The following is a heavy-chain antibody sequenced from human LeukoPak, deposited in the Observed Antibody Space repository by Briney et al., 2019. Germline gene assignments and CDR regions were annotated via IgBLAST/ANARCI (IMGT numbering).Heavy chain of an antibody. Sequence: SETLSLTCTVSGGSISGYYWSWIRQPPGKGLECNGYIYYSGSTNYNPSLKSRVTISVDTSRNQFSLKLTSVTAADTGVYYCAKVSDRDSSGYYWGFEYWGQGTLVTVSS. D-gene: IGHD3-22*01. J-gene: IGHJ4*02. CDR3: AKVSDRDSSGYYWGFEY. CDR2: IYYSGST. CDR1: GGSISGYY. V-gene: IGHV4-59*08.